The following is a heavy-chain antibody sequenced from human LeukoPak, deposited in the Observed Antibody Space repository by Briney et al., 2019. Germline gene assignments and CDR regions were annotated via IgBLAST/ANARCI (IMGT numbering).Heavy chain of an antibody. CDR1: GGTFSSYA. CDR2: IIPILGIA. V-gene: IGHV1-69*04. Sequence: SVKVSCKASGGTFSSYAISWVRQAPGQGLEWMGRIIPILGIANYAQKFQGRGTITADKSTSTAYMELSSLRSEDTAVYYCARDPDYYDSSGYYWFDYWGQGTLVTVSS. J-gene: IGHJ4*02. D-gene: IGHD3-22*01. CDR3: ARDPDYYDSSGYYWFDY.